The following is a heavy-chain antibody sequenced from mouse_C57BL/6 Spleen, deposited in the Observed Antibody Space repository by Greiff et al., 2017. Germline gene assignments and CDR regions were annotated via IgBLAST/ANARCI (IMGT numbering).Heavy chain of an antibody. Sequence: VQPPQRATELVNPGASVKLSCKASGYTFTSYWMHWVKQRPGQGLEWIGNINPSNGGTNYNEKFKSKATLTVDKSSSTAYMQLSSLTSEDSAVYYCARGVTTVVARYWYFDVWGTGTTVTVSS. CDR1: GYTFTSYW. CDR3: ARGVTTVVARYWYFDV. V-gene: IGHV1-53*01. J-gene: IGHJ1*03. D-gene: IGHD1-1*01. CDR2: INPSNGGT.